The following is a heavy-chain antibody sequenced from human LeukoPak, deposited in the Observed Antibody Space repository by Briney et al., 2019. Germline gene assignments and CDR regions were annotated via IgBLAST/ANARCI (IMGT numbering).Heavy chain of an antibody. CDR1: GYSFTNYY. CDR3: ARGSVGSTSPYYYYAMDV. Sequence: ASVKGSCKASGYSFTNYYMHWVRQAPGQGIEWMGIINPSGGSTGYAQKFQGRVTMTRDTSTSTVYMELSSLRFEDTAVYYCARGSVGSTSPYYYYAMDVWGQGTTVTVSS. V-gene: IGHV1-46*01. D-gene: IGHD2-2*01. J-gene: IGHJ6*02. CDR2: INPSGGST.